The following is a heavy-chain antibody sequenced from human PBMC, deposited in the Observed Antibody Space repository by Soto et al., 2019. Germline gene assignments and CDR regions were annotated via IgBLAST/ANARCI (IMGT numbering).Heavy chain of an antibody. Sequence: GGSLRLSCAASGFTFRSYAMHWVRQAPGKGLEWVALISYDGTNKYYADSVKGRFTISRDNSKNTLYVQMNSLRAEDTAVYYCARDAVVMAATMPGDYWGQGTLVTVSS. J-gene: IGHJ4*02. D-gene: IGHD2-15*01. CDR1: GFTFRSYA. CDR3: ARDAVVMAATMPGDY. V-gene: IGHV3-30-3*01. CDR2: ISYDGTNK.